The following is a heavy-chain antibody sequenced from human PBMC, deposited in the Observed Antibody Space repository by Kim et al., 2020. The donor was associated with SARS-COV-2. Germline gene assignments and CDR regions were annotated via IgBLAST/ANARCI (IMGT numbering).Heavy chain of an antibody. CDR2: ISYDGSNK. V-gene: IGHV3-30*04. CDR3: ARDVGSGSYVYYYYGMDV. CDR1: GFTFSSYA. D-gene: IGHD3-10*01. Sequence: GGSLRLSCAASGFTFSSYAMHWVRQAPGKGLEWVAVISYDGSNKYYADSVKGRFTISRDNSKNTLYLQMNSLRAEDTAVYYCARDVGSGSYVYYYYGMDV. J-gene: IGHJ6*01.